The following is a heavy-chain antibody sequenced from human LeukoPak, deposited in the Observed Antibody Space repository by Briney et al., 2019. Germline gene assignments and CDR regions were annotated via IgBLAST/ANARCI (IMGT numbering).Heavy chain of an antibody. J-gene: IGHJ4*02. V-gene: IGHV3-7*01. Sequence: GGSLRLSCAADGFTFRKHWMSWVRQAMGKGLECVAKIKEDGSEKHYVDSVKGRFTISRDNTKNSLYLQMNSLRAEDTAVYYCARDYTGGWNDYWGQGTLVVVSS. CDR3: ARDYTGGWNDY. CDR2: IKEDGSEK. D-gene: IGHD7-27*01. CDR1: GFTFRKHW.